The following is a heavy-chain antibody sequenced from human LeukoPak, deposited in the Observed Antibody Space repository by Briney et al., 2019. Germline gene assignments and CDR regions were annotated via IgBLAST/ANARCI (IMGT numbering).Heavy chain of an antibody. J-gene: IGHJ6*02. Sequence: SGGSLRLSCAASGFTFSIYAMSWVRQAPGKGLEWVSAISGSGGSTYYADSVKGRFTISRDNSKNTLYLQMNSLRAEDTAVYYCAKIPYGSGSYSPSSGPYYYYGMDVWGQGTTVTVSS. V-gene: IGHV3-23*01. CDR3: AKIPYGSGSYSPSSGPYYYYGMDV. D-gene: IGHD3-10*01. CDR2: ISGSGGST. CDR1: GFTFSIYA.